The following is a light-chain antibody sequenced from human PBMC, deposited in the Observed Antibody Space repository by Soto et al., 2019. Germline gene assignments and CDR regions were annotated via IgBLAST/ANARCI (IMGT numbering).Light chain of an antibody. Sequence: DSQMTQYTSTLSASVGDRVTITCRASQSISNWLAWYQQKPGTAPKVLIYKASSLESGVPSRFSGSGSGTEFTLTISSLQPDDFATYVCQHYNIYSWTFGQGTKVDI. V-gene: IGKV1-5*03. CDR3: QHYNIYSWT. CDR1: QSISNW. CDR2: KAS. J-gene: IGKJ1*01.